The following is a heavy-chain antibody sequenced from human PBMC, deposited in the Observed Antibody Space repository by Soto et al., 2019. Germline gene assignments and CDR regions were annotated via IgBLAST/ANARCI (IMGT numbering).Heavy chain of an antibody. V-gene: IGHV4-59*08. D-gene: IGHD6-13*01. CDR2: IYYSGST. J-gene: IGHJ4*02. Sequence: PSETLSLTCTVSGGSISSYYWSWIRQPPGKGLEWIGCIYYSGSTNYNPSLKSRVTISVDTSKNQFSLKLSSVTAADTAVYYCARRLAAAGIPFDYWGQGTLVTVSS. CDR1: GGSISSYY. CDR3: ARRLAAAGIPFDY.